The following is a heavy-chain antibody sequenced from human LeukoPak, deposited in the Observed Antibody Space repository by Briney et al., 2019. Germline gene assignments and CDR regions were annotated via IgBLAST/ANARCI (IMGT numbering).Heavy chain of an antibody. Sequence: GSLRLSCAVSGFTFSTHAMHWVRQAPGKGLEWVALILYDGSNKYYADSVKGRFTISRDNSKNTLYLEMNSLRAEDTALYYCARVPYGSGTYTDSWGQGTLVTVSS. CDR1: GFTFSTHA. CDR2: ILYDGSNK. CDR3: ARVPYGSGTYTDS. J-gene: IGHJ4*02. V-gene: IGHV3-30-3*01. D-gene: IGHD3-10*01.